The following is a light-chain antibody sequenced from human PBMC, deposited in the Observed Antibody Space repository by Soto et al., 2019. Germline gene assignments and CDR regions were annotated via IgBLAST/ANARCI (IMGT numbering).Light chain of an antibody. J-gene: IGKJ4*01. CDR1: QSVSSSY. Sequence: DIVLTQSPGTLSLSPGERVALSCRASQSVSSSYLAWYQQKPGQAPRLLIYGASNRATGIPDRFSGSGSGTDFTLTISRLEPEDFAVYYCQQHDNSPLTFGGGTKVDIK. CDR2: GAS. CDR3: QQHDNSPLT. V-gene: IGKV3-20*01.